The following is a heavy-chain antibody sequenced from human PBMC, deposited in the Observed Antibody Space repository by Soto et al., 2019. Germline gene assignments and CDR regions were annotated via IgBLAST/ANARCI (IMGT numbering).Heavy chain of an antibody. CDR3: AREKNYDFWSGYPVYYFDY. CDR2: IYYSGST. D-gene: IGHD3-3*01. V-gene: IGHV4-30-4*01. CDR1: GGSISSGDYY. J-gene: IGHJ4*02. Sequence: SETLSLTCTVSGGSISSGDYYWSWIRQPPGKGLEWIGYIYYSGSTYYNPSLKSRVTISVDTSKNQFSLKLSSVTAADTAVYYCAREKNYDFWSGYPVYYFDYWGQGTLVTVSS.